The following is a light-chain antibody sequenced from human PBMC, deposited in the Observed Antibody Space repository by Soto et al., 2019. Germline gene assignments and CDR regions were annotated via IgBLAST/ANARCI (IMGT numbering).Light chain of an antibody. CDR2: GAS. J-gene: IGKJ1*01. Sequence: EIVMTQSPATLSVSPGERATLSCRASQSVSSNLAWYQQKPGQAPRLLIYGASTRATGIPARFSGSGSGTDFTLTIISLQSKDSAVYNCQQYYNWAWTFGQGTKV. CDR3: QQYYNWAWT. V-gene: IGKV3-15*01. CDR1: QSVSSN.